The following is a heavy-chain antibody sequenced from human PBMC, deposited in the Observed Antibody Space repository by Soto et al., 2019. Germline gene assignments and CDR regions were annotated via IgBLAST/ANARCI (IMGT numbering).Heavy chain of an antibody. V-gene: IGHV4-34*01. CDR2: INHSGST. CDR1: GGSFSGYY. Sequence: QVQLQQWGAGLLKPSETLSLTCAVYGGSFSGYYWSWIRQPPGKGLEWIGEINHSGSTNYNPSLKSRVTISVDTSKNQFSLKLSSVTAADTAVYYCARSKFWSGNWFDPWGQGTLFTVSS. D-gene: IGHD3-3*01. J-gene: IGHJ5*02. CDR3: ARSKFWSGNWFDP.